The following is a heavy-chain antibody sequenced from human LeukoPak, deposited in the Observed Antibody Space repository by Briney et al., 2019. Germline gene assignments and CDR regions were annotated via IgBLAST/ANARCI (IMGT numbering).Heavy chain of an antibody. Sequence: PSETLSLTCAVYGGSFSGYYWSWIRQPPGKGLEWIGEINHSGSTNYNPSLKSRVTISVDTSKNQFSLKLSSVTAADTAVYYCARGGGSGRYRRNWFDPWGQGTLVTVSS. D-gene: IGHD6-19*01. CDR2: INHSGST. CDR1: GGSFSGYY. CDR3: ARGGGSGRYRRNWFDP. V-gene: IGHV4-34*01. J-gene: IGHJ5*02.